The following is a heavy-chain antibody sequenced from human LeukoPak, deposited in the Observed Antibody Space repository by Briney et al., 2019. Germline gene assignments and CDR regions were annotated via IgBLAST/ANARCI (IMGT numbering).Heavy chain of an antibody. V-gene: IGHV3-48*02. J-gene: IGHJ4*02. CDR3: ARILGFTLDY. D-gene: IGHD3-10*01. Sequence: PGGSLRLSCAASGFTFDTYSMNWVRQAPGKGLEWVSYIFTSGTTVSYADSVKGRFTISRDNAKNSLYLQMNSLRDEDTAVYYCARILGFTLDYWGQGTLVTVSS. CDR1: GFTFDTYS. CDR2: IFTSGTTV.